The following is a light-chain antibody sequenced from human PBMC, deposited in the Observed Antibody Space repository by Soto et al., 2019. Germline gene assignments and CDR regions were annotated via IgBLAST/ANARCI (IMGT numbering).Light chain of an antibody. CDR1: QSVSSS. V-gene: IGKV3D-20*01. CDR3: PQYGSSPWT. Sequence: VLTQSPATLSLSPGDTATLSCGASQSVSSSLAWYQQKPGQAPRLLIYDASSRATGIPARFSGSGSGTDFTLTISRLEPEDFAVYYCPQYGSSPWTFGQGTKVDIK. CDR2: DAS. J-gene: IGKJ1*01.